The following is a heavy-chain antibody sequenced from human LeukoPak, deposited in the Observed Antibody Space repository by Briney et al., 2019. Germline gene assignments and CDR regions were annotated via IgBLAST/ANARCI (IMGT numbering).Heavy chain of an antibody. CDR1: GYTFTGYY. D-gene: IGHD3-9*01. CDR2: INPNSAGT. V-gene: IGHV1-2*02. CDR3: ARGDYDILTGYYFDY. J-gene: IGHJ4*02. Sequence: ASVKVSCKASGYTFTGYYMHWVRQAPGQGLEWMGWINPNSAGTNYAQKFQGRVTMTRDTSISTAYMELGRLRSDDTAVYYCARGDYDILTGYYFDYWGQGTLVTVSS.